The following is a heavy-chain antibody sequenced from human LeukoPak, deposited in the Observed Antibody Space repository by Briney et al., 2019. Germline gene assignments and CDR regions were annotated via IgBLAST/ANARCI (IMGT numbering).Heavy chain of an antibody. D-gene: IGHD3-22*01. Sequence: ASVKVSCKAFGYTFTSNYMHWVRQAPGQGPEWMGVISPSGGSTTYAQKFQGRVTLTRDMSTSTAYMELSSLRSEDTAVYYCARDRRMYYYDSSGPKYYYYYYMDVWGKGTTVTISS. J-gene: IGHJ6*03. CDR3: ARDRRMYYYDSSGPKYYYYYYMDV. CDR2: ISPSGGST. V-gene: IGHV1-46*01. CDR1: GYTFTSNY.